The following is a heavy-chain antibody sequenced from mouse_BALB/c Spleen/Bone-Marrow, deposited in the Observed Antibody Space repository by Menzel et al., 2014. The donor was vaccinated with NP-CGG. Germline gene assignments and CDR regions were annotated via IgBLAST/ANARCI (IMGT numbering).Heavy chain of an antibody. J-gene: IGHJ4*01. CDR3: ARHPIYYYGSSWGNYAMDY. CDR1: GFTFXSYI. D-gene: IGHD1-1*01. Sequence: EVKVVESGGGLVQPGGSLKLSCAASGFTFXSYIMSWVRQTPEKRLEWVAYISNGGGSTHYPDTVKGRFTISRDNAKNTLYLQMSSLKSEDTAMYYCARHPIYYYGSSWGNYAMDYWGQGTPVTVSS. CDR2: ISNGGGST. V-gene: IGHV5-12-2*01.